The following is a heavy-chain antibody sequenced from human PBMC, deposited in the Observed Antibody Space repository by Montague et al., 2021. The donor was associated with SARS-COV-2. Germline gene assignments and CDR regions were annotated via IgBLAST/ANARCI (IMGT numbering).Heavy chain of an antibody. CDR2: INHSGNT. CDR3: ARASSSWSGLDP. J-gene: IGHJ5*02. Sequence: SETLSLTCAVYGGSFSGYYWTWVRQPPGKGLEWRGEINHSGNTNYKPSLESRITMSVDTSKSLVSLNLTSVTAADTAVYYCARASSSWSGLDPWGQGTLVTVSS. D-gene: IGHD3-3*01. CDR1: GGSFSGYY. V-gene: IGHV4-34*01.